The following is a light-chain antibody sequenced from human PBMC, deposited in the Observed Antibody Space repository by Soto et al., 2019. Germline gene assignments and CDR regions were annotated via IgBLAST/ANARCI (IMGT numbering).Light chain of an antibody. CDR3: VLYMGSGIWV. J-gene: IGLJ3*02. Sequence: QAVVTQEPSFSVSPGGTVTLTCGLSSRSVSTSYYPSWYQQTPGQAPRTLIYSTNTRSSGVPGRFSGSILGNKAALTITGAQADDESDYYCVLYMGSGIWVFGGGTKLTVL. CDR1: SRSVSTSYY. CDR2: STN. V-gene: IGLV8-61*01.